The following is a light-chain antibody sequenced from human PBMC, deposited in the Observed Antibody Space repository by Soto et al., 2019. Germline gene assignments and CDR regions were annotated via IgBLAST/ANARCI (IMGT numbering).Light chain of an antibody. CDR1: SSYVGGSDY. Sequence: QSVLTQPPSASGSPGQSVTISCTGTSSYVGGSDYVSWYQHHPGKAPKLMIYDVSKRPSGVPDRFSGSKSGNMASLTVSGLQDDDEADYYCISHVGHSNVFGTGTKLTVL. CDR2: DVS. CDR3: ISHVGHSNV. V-gene: IGLV2-8*01. J-gene: IGLJ1*01.